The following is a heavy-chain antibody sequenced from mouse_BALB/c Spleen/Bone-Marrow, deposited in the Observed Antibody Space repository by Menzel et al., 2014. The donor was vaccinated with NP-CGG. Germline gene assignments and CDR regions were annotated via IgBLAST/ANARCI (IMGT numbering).Heavy chain of an antibody. CDR1: GYSFTSYW. Sequence: VPLVEYGPQEVRPGASVKISCNASGYSFTSYWMHWVKQRPGQGLEWIGMIDPSDSETRLNQKFKDKATLTVDKSSSTAYMQLSSPTSEDSAVYYCARGGYDGAWFTYWGQETLVTVSA. J-gene: IGHJ3*01. D-gene: IGHD2-14*01. V-gene: IGHV1S126*01. CDR3: ARGGYDGAWFTY. CDR2: IDPSDSET.